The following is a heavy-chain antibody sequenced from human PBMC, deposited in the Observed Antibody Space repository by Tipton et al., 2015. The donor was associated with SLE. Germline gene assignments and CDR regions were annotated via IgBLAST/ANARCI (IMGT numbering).Heavy chain of an antibody. V-gene: IGHV3-23*01. CDR1: GFTFSSYA. J-gene: IGHJ6*03. D-gene: IGHD1-7*01. Sequence: GSLRLSRAASGFTFSSYAMSWVRQAPGKGLEWVSAISGSGSSTYYADSVKGRFTISRDNSKNTLYLQMNSLRAEDTAVYYCAKGATGTYYYYYMDVWGKGATFTVSS. CDR3: AKGATGTYYYYYMDV. CDR2: ISGSGSST.